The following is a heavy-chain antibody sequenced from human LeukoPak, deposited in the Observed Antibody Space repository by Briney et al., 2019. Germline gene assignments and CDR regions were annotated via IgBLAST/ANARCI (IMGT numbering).Heavy chain of an antibody. D-gene: IGHD3-22*01. CDR1: GFTFSSYS. CDR3: ARAPSYYYDSSGYYYN. J-gene: IGHJ4*02. CDR2: ISSSSSYI. Sequence: GGSLRLSCAASGFTFSSYSMNWVRQAPEKGLEWVSSISSSSSYIYYADSVKGRFTISRDNAKNSLYLQMNSLRAEDTAVYYCARAPSYYYDSSGYYYNWGQGTLVTVSS. V-gene: IGHV3-21*01.